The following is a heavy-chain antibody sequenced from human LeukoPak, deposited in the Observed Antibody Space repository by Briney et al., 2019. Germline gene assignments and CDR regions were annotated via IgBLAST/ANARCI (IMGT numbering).Heavy chain of an antibody. CDR3: ATPTARSGVSMDV. D-gene: IGHD3-3*01. CDR1: GYSFTSYW. V-gene: IGHV5-51*01. CDR2: IYPGDSDT. Sequence: GESLKISCKGSGYSFTSYWIGWVRQVPGKGLEWMGIIYPGDSDTRYSPSFQGQVTISADKSISTAYLQWSSLKASDTAMYYCATPTARSGVSMDVWGKGTTATVSS. J-gene: IGHJ6*03.